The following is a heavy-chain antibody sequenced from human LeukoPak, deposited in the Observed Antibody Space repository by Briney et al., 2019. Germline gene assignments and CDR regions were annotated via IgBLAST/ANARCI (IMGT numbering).Heavy chain of an antibody. J-gene: IGHJ4*02. CDR3: ARHRCNSCYSEY. V-gene: IGHV3-23*01. Sequence: GGSLRLSCAASGFTFSSYAMSWVRQAPGKGLEWVSAISGSGGSTYYADSVKGRFTISRDNSKNTLYLQMNSLRAEDTAVYYCARHRCNSCYSEYWGQGTLVTVSS. D-gene: IGHD2/OR15-2a*01. CDR2: ISGSGGST. CDR1: GFTFSSYA.